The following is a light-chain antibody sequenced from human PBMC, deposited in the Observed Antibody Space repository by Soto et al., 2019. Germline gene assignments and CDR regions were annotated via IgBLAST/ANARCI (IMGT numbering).Light chain of an antibody. CDR2: GAS. J-gene: IGKJ1*01. Sequence: EIVLTQSPATLSVSPGEGATLSCRASQSVRSNLAWYQQKPGQAPRLLIYGASTRATGIPARFSGSGSGTEFTLTVSSLQSEDFAVYYCQQYKNWPRTFGQGTKVDIK. CDR3: QQYKNWPRT. V-gene: IGKV3-15*01. CDR1: QSVRSN.